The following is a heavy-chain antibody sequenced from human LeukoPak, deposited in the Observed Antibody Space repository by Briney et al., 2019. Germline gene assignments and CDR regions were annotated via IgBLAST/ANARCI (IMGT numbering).Heavy chain of an antibody. V-gene: IGHV4-34*01. CDR2: INHSGST. CDR1: GGSFSGYY. Sequence: KPSETLSLTCAVYGGSFSGYYWSWIRQPPGKGLEWIGEINHSGSTNYNPSLKSRVTISVDTSKNQFSLKLSSVTAADTAVYYYARAVAAARHDYWGQGTLVTVSS. D-gene: IGHD6-13*01. CDR3: ARAVAAARHDY. J-gene: IGHJ4*02.